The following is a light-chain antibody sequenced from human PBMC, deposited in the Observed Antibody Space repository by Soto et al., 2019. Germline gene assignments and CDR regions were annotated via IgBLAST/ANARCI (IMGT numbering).Light chain of an antibody. CDR1: QSVSSY. Sequence: ELVLTQSPATLSLSPGERATLSCRASQSVSSYLAWYQQKPGQAPRLLIYDASNRATGIPARVSGSGSGTDVTLTISSLETEDFAVYYCQQRSNWPLTFGGGTKVDIK. CDR2: DAS. CDR3: QQRSNWPLT. J-gene: IGKJ4*01. V-gene: IGKV3-11*01.